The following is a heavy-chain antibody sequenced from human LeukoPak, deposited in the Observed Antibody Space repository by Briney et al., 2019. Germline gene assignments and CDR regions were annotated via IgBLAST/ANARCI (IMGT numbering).Heavy chain of an antibody. Sequence: PGGSLRLSCAASGFTFSSYEMNWVRQAPGKGLEWVSYISDSGSTIWYADSVKGRFTISRDNAKNSLYLQMNSLRAEDTAIYYCAELGITMIGGVWGKGTTVTISS. CDR3: AELGITMIGGV. CDR1: GFTFSSYE. V-gene: IGHV3-48*03. CDR2: ISDSGSTI. J-gene: IGHJ6*04. D-gene: IGHD3-10*02.